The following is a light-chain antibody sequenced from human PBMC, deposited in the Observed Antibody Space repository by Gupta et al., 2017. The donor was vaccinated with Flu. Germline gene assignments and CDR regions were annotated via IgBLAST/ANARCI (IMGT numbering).Light chain of an antibody. J-gene: IGKJ1*01. CDR1: QSINTW. Sequence: SPSALSASVGDSVTISCRASQSINTWLAWYQHKPGKAPKLLIYMASRLESGVPSRFSGSGSGTEFTLTISSLQPDDFATYYCQQYKSYWTFGQGTKVEIK. CDR3: QQYKSYWT. V-gene: IGKV1-5*03. CDR2: MAS.